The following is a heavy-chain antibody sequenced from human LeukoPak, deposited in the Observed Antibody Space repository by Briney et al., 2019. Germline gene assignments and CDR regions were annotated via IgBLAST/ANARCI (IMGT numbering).Heavy chain of an antibody. V-gene: IGHV3-23*01. CDR1: GFTFDDYA. D-gene: IGHD3-22*01. J-gene: IGHJ4*02. CDR3: AKPGGAMIVVAKKNYFDY. CDR2: ISGSGGST. Sequence: PGGSLRLSCAASGFTFDDYAMSWVRQAPGKGLEWVSAISGSGGSTYYADSVKGRFTISRDNSKNTLYLQTNSLRAEDTAVYYCAKPGGAMIVVAKKNYFDYWGQGTLVTVSS.